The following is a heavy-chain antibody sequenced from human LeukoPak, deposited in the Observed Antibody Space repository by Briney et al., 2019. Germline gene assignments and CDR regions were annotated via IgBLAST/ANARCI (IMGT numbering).Heavy chain of an antibody. CDR3: TTGRYSGSYYVSY. Sequence: GSLRLSCAASGFTFSSYAMSWVRQAPGKGLEWVGRIKSKTDGGTTDYAAPVKGRFTISRDDSKNTLYLQMNSLKTEDTAVYYCTTGRYSGSYYVSYWGQGTLVTVSS. J-gene: IGHJ4*02. V-gene: IGHV3-15*01. D-gene: IGHD1-26*01. CDR1: GFTFSSYA. CDR2: IKSKTDGGTT.